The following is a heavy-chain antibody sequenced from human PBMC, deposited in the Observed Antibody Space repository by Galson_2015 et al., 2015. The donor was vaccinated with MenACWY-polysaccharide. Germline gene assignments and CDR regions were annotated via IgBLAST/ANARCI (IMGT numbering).Heavy chain of an antibody. J-gene: IGHJ4*02. V-gene: IGHV3-21*01. CDR1: GFYFSTYA. CDR2: ISSDGSSQ. CDR3: ARWGVVSEPY. D-gene: IGHD4-23*01. Sequence: SLRLSCAASGFYFSTYALSWVRQAPGTGLEWVSSISSDGSSQYYAESLKGRFTLSRDNAKNSLYLQMNFLRADDSAVYYCARWGVVSEPYWGQGTLVTVSS.